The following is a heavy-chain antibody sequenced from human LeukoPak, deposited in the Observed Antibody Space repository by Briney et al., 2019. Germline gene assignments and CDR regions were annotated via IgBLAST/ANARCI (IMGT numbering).Heavy chain of an antibody. CDR1: GFTFRSSG. V-gene: IGHV3-30*02. D-gene: IGHD2-15*01. Sequence: GGSLRLSCAASGFTFRSSGMHWVRQAPGKGLEWVTFIRYDESNKYYVDSVKGRFTISRDNSKNTLYLQMNSLRDEDTGVYYCAKDRVVAGFGVIDYWGQGTLVTVSS. J-gene: IGHJ4*02. CDR2: IRYDESNK. CDR3: AKDRVVAGFGVIDY.